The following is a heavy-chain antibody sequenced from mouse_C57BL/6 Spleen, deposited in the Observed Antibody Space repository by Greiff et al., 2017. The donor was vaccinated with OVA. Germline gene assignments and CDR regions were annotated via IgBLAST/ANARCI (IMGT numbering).Heavy chain of an antibody. Sequence: QVQLKQPGTELVKPGASVKLSCKASGYTFTSYWMHWVKQRPGQGLEWIGNINPSNGGTNYNEKFKSKATLTVDKSSSTAYMQLSSLTSEDSAVYYCASIYYDYDGWYYFDYWGQGTTLTVSS. J-gene: IGHJ2*01. D-gene: IGHD2-4*01. CDR3: ASIYYDYDGWYYFDY. CDR2: INPSNGGT. CDR1: GYTFTSYW. V-gene: IGHV1-53*01.